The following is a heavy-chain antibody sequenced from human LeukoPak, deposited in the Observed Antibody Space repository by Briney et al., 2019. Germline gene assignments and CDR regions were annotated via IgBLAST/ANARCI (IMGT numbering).Heavy chain of an antibody. V-gene: IGHV1-24*01. CDR2: FDPEDGET. CDR3: ATGRIYYYGMDV. Sequence: ASVKVSCKVSGYTLTELSMHWVRQAPGKGLEWMGGFDPEDGETIYAQKFQGRVTMTEDTSTDTAYMELSSLRSEDTAVYYCATGRIYYYGMDVWGQGTTVTVSS. J-gene: IGHJ6*02. CDR1: GYTLTELS.